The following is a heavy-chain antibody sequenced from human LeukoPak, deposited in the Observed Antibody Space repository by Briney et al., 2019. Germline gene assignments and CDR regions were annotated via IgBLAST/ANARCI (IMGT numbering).Heavy chain of an antibody. V-gene: IGHV4-34*09. CDR1: GGSFSGYY. J-gene: IGHJ4*02. Sequence: SETLSLTCAVYGGSFSGYYWSWIRQPPGKGLEWIGEINHSGSTYYNPSLKSRVTISVDTSKNQFSLKLSSVTAADTAVYYCARYHDSSGYYYFDYWGQGTLVTVSS. CDR3: ARYHDSSGYYYFDY. D-gene: IGHD3-22*01. CDR2: INHSGST.